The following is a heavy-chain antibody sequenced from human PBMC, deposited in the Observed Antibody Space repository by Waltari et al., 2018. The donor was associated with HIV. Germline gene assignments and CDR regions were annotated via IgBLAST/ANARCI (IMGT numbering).Heavy chain of an antibody. CDR3: ARSNPEHYDFWSGHSPAAYWFDP. V-gene: IGHV4-59*01. CDR2: IYYSGST. D-gene: IGHD3-3*01. J-gene: IGHJ5*02. CDR1: GGSISSYY. Sequence: QVQLQESGPGLVKPSETLSLTCTVSGGSISSYYWSWIRQPPGKGLEWIGYIYYSGSTNDNPSLKSGVTISVDTSKNRFSLKLSSVTAADTAVYYCARSNPEHYDFWSGHSPAAYWFDPWGQGTLVTVSS.